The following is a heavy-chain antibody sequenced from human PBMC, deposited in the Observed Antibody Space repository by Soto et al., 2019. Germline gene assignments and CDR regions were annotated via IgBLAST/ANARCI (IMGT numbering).Heavy chain of an antibody. J-gene: IGHJ4*02. Sequence: EVQLVESGGGLVKPGGSLRLSCAASGFTFSSYSMNWVRQAPGKGLEWVSSIISSISYIYYADSVKCRFTISRDNANISLNLQMNSLRAEDTAVYYWASHHRDSSGYWYYFDYWGQGTLVTVSS. CDR1: GFTFSSYS. CDR2: IISSISYI. V-gene: IGHV3-21*01. D-gene: IGHD3-22*01. CDR3: ASHHRDSSGYWYYFDY.